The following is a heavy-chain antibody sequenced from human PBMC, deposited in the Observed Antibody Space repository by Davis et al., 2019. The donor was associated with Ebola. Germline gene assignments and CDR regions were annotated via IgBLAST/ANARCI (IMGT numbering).Heavy chain of an antibody. CDR3: AKDFPLPLGDGYNLHYYYGMDV. D-gene: IGHD5-24*01. Sequence: GESLKISCAASGFTVSSNYMSWVRQAPGKGLEWVSVIYSGGSTYYADSVKGRFTISRDNSKNTLYLQMNSLRAEDTAVYYCAKDFPLPLGDGYNLHYYYGMDVWGQGTTVTVSS. CDR1: GFTVSSNY. J-gene: IGHJ6*02. V-gene: IGHV3-53*05. CDR2: IYSGGST.